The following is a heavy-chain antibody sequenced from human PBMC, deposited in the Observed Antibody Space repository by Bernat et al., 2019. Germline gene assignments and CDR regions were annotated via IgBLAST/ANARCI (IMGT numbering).Heavy chain of an antibody. D-gene: IGHD6-13*01. V-gene: IGHV3-64*01. J-gene: IGHJ4*02. CDR2: ISSNGGST. CDR3: ARGPIAAAESDY. CDR1: GFTFSNYY. Sequence: EVQLVESGGGLVQPGGSLRLSCAASGFTFSNYYMRWVRQAPGKGLEYVSAISSNGGSTYYANSVKGRFTISRDNSKNTLYLQMGSLRAEDMAVYYCARGPIAAAESDYWGQGTLVTVSS.